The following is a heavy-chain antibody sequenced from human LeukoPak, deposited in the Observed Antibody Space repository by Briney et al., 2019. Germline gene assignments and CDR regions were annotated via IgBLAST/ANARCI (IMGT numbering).Heavy chain of an antibody. CDR2: ISGSGGST. J-gene: IGHJ3*02. D-gene: IGHD2-15*01. CDR1: GFTFSSYG. CDR3: AKGDCSGGSCYDDAFDI. Sequence: PEGSLRLSCAASGFTFSSYGMSWVRQAPGKGLEWVAAISGSGGSTYYADSVKGRVTISRDNSKNTLYLQMNSMRAEDTAVYYCAKGDCSGGSCYDDAFDIWGQGTMVTVSS. V-gene: IGHV3-23*01.